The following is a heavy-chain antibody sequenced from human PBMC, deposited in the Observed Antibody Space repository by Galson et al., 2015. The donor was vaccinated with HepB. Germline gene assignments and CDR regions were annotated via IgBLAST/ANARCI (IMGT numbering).Heavy chain of an antibody. V-gene: IGHV4-39*01. CDR2: IYYSGTT. CDR1: GGSISNSLYY. D-gene: IGHD1-26*01. Sequence: ETLSLTCTVSGGSISNSLYYWSWIRQPPGEGLEWIGSIYYSGTTYYNPSLRSRVTVSVDTSKNQFSLKLRSVTAADTAVYYCARPLILCGSYYPGVGPFHIWGQGTMVTVSS. J-gene: IGHJ3*02. CDR3: ARPLILCGSYYPGVGPFHI.